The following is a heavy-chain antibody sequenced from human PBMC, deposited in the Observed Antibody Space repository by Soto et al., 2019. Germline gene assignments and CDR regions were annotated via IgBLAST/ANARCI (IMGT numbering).Heavy chain of an antibody. J-gene: IGHJ4*02. CDR2: ISGSGGST. Sequence: GGSLRLSCAASGFTFSSYAMSWVRQAPGKGLEWVSAISGSGGSTYYADSVKGRFTISRDNSKNTLYLQMNSLRAEDTAVYYCAKGDGIFGVVTTDYWGQGTLVTVSS. D-gene: IGHD3-3*01. CDR3: AKGDGIFGVVTTDY. CDR1: GFTFSSYA. V-gene: IGHV3-23*01.